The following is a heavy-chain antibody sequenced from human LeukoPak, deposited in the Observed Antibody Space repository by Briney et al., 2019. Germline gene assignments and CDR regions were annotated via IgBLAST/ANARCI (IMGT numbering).Heavy chain of an antibody. Sequence: ASVKVSCKASGYTFSDYYMHWVRQAPGRGPEWMGWINPNSGGTNYAQKFQGRVTMTRDTSINTAYVEVGRLRSDDTAVYYCARDPSSRGNFDHWGQGTLVTVSS. CDR1: GYTFSDYY. J-gene: IGHJ4*02. CDR2: INPNSGGT. CDR3: ARDPSSRGNFDH. D-gene: IGHD5-24*01. V-gene: IGHV1-2*02.